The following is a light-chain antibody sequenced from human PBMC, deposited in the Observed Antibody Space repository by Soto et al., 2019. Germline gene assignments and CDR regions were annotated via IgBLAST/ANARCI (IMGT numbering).Light chain of an antibody. Sequence: QLVLTQSPSASASLGASVKLTCTLSSGHSSNPIAWYQQRPEKGPRYLMKLNSDGSHTKGDGIPDRFSGSSSGAERYLTISSLQSEDEGDYYCQTWGSGFWVFGGGTKLTVL. CDR2: LNSDGSH. CDR1: SGHSSNP. J-gene: IGLJ3*02. V-gene: IGLV4-69*01. CDR3: QTWGSGFWV.